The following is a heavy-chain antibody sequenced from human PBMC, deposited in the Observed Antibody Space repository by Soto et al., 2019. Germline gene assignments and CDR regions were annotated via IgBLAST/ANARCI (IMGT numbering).Heavy chain of an antibody. Sequence: GGSLRLSCAASGFAFRSYAMSWVRQAPGKGLEWVSGISGGGGSTYYGASVKGRFTISRDNSQNTLYLQMNSLRAEDTAVYYCAQDLQPGYCDENWFDPWGQGTLVTVSS. V-gene: IGHV3-23*01. D-gene: IGHD4-17*01. CDR3: AQDLQPGYCDENWFDP. CDR1: GFAFRSYA. CDR2: ISGGGGST. J-gene: IGHJ5*02.